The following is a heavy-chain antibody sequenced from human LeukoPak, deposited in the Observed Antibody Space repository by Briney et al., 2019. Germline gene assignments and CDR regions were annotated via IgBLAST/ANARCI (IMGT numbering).Heavy chain of an antibody. CDR3: ARLGIGVVPSAMLGDYYFDY. CDR1: GGSISSYY. J-gene: IGHJ4*02. Sequence: SETVSLTCTVSGGSISSYYWSWIRQPPGKGLEWIGYIYYSGSTKYNPSLKSRVTISVDTSKNQFSLKLTSVTAADTAVYYCARLGIGVVPSAMLGDYYFDYWGQGTLVTVSS. D-gene: IGHD2-2*01. CDR2: IYYSGST. V-gene: IGHV4-59*08.